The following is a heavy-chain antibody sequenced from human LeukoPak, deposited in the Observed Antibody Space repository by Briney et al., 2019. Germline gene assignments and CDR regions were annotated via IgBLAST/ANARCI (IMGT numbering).Heavy chain of an antibody. D-gene: IGHD5-18*01. CDR2: IDPSGGST. CDR1: GYTFTTYY. CDR3: AAPRRGPHTLMDPRDAFDI. Sequence: ASVKVSCKASGYTFTTYYMHWVRQAPGQGLEWMGIIDPSGGSTSYAQKFQGRVTMTRDTSTSTAYMELSSLRSEDTAVYYCAAPRRGPHTLMDPRDAFDIWGQGTMVTVSS. V-gene: IGHV1-46*01. J-gene: IGHJ3*02.